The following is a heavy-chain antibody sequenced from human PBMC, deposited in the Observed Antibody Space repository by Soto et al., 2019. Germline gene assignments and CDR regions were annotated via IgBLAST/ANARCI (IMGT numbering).Heavy chain of an antibody. CDR1: GFTFSSYS. CDR3: ARDSPPIDY. V-gene: IGHV3-48*01. CDR2: SSSSSRTI. J-gene: IGHJ4*02. Sequence: EVQLVESGGGLVQPGGSLRLSCAASGFTFSSYSMNWVRQAPGKGLEWVSYSSSSSRTIYYADSVKGRFTISRDNAKNSLYLQMNSLRAEHTAVYYGARDSPPIDYWGQGTLVTVSS.